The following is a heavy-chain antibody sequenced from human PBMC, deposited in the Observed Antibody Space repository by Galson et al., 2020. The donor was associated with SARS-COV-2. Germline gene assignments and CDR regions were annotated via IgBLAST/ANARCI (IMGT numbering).Heavy chain of an antibody. V-gene: IGHV4-30-4*01. CDR2: VYSSGST. D-gene: IGHD6-13*01. J-gene: IGHJ4*02. CDR1: GGSIGRGDYY. CDR3: AIASGHNSRANFDS. Sequence: SETLSLTCTVSGGSIGRGDYYWSWIRQPPGKGLEWIGYVYSSGSTYYNPSLLGRVSTSIDTSKNQFSLILESVTAADTAVYFCAIASGHNSRANFDSWGQGTLVTVSS.